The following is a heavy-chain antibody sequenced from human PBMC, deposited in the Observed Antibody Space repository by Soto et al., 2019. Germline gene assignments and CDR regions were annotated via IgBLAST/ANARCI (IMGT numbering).Heavy chain of an antibody. CDR2: IWYDGSNK. CDR1: GFTFSSYG. CDR3: ARESYDILTGYLGVYYYYGMDG. Sequence: GGSLRLSCAASGFTFSSYGMHWVRQAPGKGLEWVAVIWYDGSNKYYADSVKGRFTISRDNSKNTLYLQMNSLRAEDTAVYYCARESYDILTGYLGVYYYYGMDGWGQGTTVTVSS. V-gene: IGHV3-33*01. D-gene: IGHD3-9*01. J-gene: IGHJ6*02.